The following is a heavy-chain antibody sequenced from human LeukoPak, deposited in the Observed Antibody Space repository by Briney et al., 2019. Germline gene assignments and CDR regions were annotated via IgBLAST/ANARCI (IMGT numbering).Heavy chain of an antibody. CDR3: AGDLSPVVVAAFDY. CDR2: ISYDGSNK. V-gene: IGHV3-30-3*01. J-gene: IGHJ4*02. D-gene: IGHD2-15*01. CDR1: GFTFSSYA. Sequence: PGRSLRLSCAASGFTFSSYAMHWVRQAPGKGLEWVAVISYDGSNKYYADSVKGRFTISRDNSKNTLYLQMNSLRAEDTAVYYCAGDLSPVVVAAFDYWGQGTLVTVSS.